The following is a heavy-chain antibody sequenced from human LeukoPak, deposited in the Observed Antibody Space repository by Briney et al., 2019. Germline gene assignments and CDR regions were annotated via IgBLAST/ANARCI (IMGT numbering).Heavy chain of an antibody. D-gene: IGHD1-1*01. CDR3: ATSVGTTGTT. V-gene: IGHV4-59*08. Sequence: LEWIGYIYYTGTTKYNPSLTSRVTISIDTSKNQFSLKLSSVTAADTAVYYCATSVGTTGTTWGQGTLVIVSS. J-gene: IGHJ4*02. CDR2: IYYTGTT.